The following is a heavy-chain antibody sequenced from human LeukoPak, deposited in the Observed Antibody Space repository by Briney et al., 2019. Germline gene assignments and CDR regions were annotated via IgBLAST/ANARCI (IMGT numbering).Heavy chain of an antibody. CDR3: ASFGRSYCGAVCYDAFDI. CDR2: ISRGSSTI. D-gene: IGHD2-21*02. Sequence: GGSLRLSREASGFTFTTSSMTWARHAPGKGLGWVLIISRGSSTIFPADALKGRFTISRDDAKNLLYLDTNSLRAEDTAVYYCASFGRSYCGAVCYDAFDIWGQGTMVTVSS. CDR1: GFTFTTSS. J-gene: IGHJ3*02. V-gene: IGHV3-21*01.